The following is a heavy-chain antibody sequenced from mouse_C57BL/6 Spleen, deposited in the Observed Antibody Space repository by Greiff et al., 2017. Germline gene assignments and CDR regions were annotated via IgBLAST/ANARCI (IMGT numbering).Heavy chain of an antibody. CDR2: ISYDGSN. V-gene: IGHV3-6*01. J-gene: IGHJ4*01. CDR1: GYSITSGYY. D-gene: IGHD1-1*01. CDR3: ARDDTTVVATDYAMDY. Sequence: VQLKESGPGLVKPSQSLSLTCSVTGYSITSGYYWNWIRQFPGNKLEWMGYISYDGSNNYNPSLKNRISITRDTSKNQFFLKLNSVTTEDTATYYCARDDTTVVATDYAMDYWGQGTSVTVSS.